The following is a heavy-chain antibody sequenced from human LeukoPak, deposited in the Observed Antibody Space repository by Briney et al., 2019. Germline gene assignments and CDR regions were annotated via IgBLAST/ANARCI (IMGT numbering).Heavy chain of an antibody. D-gene: IGHD4-23*01. Sequence: GGSLRLSCAASGFSFSTYWMSWVRQAPGEGLEWVAKINQDGSQKYFVDSVKGRFTISRDNAKKSLYLEMNTLRVEDTALYYCARDGFAVGYDYWGQGTLVTVSS. J-gene: IGHJ4*02. V-gene: IGHV3-7*01. CDR2: INQDGSQK. CDR1: GFSFSTYW. CDR3: ARDGFAVGYDY.